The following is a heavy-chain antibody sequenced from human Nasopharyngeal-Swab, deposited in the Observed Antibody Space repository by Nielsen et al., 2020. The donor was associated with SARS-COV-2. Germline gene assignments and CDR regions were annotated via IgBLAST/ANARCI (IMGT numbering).Heavy chain of an antibody. CDR1: GCIFIGNY. CDR2: INPNSGGT. J-gene: IGHJ4*02. CDR3: ARVGESSGWDFDY. V-gene: IGHV1-2*02. Sequence: SVLVSCQDSGCIFIGNYMLWVRQAPGQGLEWMGWINPNSGGTNYAQKFQGRVTMTRDTSISTAYMELSRLRSDDTAVYYCARVGESSGWDFDYWGQGTLVTVSS. D-gene: IGHD6-19*01.